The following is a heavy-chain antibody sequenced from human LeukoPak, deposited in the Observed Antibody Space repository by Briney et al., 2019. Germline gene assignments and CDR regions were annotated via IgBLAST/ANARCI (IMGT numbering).Heavy chain of an antibody. CDR3: GRRASVGIREVIQGTHYWYFDL. V-gene: IGHV4-39*01. J-gene: IGHJ2*01. Sequence: SETLSLTCTVSGGSISSRGYHWGWIRQPPGKRLEWIATVYHNGETYNNPSLKSRVTMSVDTSKNQFSLKLSSVTAADTAVYYWGRRASVGIREVIQGTHYWYFDLWGVGTRVIVSS. D-gene: IGHD3-10*01. CDR2: VYHNGET. CDR1: GGSISSRGYH.